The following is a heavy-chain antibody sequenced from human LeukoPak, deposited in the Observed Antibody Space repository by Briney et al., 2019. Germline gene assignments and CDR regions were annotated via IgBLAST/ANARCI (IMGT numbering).Heavy chain of an antibody. CDR1: GGSISSYY. D-gene: IGHD4-17*01. Sequence: PSETLSLTCTVSGGSISSYYWSWIRQPPGKGLEWIGYIYYSGSTNYNPSLKSRVTISVDTSKNQFSLKLNSVTAADTAVYYCARVRGDYGDYPYYFDYWGQGTLVTVSS. CDR2: IYYSGST. J-gene: IGHJ4*02. CDR3: ARVRGDYGDYPYYFDY. V-gene: IGHV4-59*01.